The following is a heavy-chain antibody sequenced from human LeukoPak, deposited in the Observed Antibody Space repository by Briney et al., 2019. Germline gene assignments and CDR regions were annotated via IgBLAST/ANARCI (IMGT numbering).Heavy chain of an antibody. D-gene: IGHD3-10*01. CDR3: VAQGEDSFDI. Sequence: GGSLRLSCAASGFTFSTYIIHWVRQAPGKGLEWVSYISSSSDTRYYTDSVKGRFTISRDNANNSLYLQMSSLRAGDTAVYYCVAQGEDSFDIWGQGTMVTVSS. CDR1: GFTFSTYI. J-gene: IGHJ3*02. CDR2: ISSSSDTR. V-gene: IGHV3-48*04.